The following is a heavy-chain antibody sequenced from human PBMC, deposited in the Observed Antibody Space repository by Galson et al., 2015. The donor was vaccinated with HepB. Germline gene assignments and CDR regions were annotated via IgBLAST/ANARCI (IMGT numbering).Heavy chain of an antibody. Sequence: SVKVSCKASGYTFTGYYMHWVRQAPGQGLEWMGWINPNSGGTNYAQKFQGWATMTRDTSISTAYMELSRLRSDDTAVYYCARGGESRARADWYFDLWGRGTLVTVSS. CDR1: GYTFTGYY. V-gene: IGHV1-2*04. D-gene: IGHD6-13*01. CDR2: INPNSGGT. J-gene: IGHJ2*01. CDR3: ARGGESRARADWYFDL.